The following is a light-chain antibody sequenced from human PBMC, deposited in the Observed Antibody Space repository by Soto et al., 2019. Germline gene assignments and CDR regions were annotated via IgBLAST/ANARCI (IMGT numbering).Light chain of an antibody. CDR2: GAS. Sequence: EIVMTQSPATLSVSPGERATLSCRASQSVSSNLAWYQQKPGQAPRLLIYGASTRATGIPARFSGSGTRTEFTLTISSLQSEDFALYYCQQYNNWPPTFGQGTRPEIK. CDR3: QQYNNWPPT. V-gene: IGKV3-15*01. CDR1: QSVSSN. J-gene: IGKJ5*01.